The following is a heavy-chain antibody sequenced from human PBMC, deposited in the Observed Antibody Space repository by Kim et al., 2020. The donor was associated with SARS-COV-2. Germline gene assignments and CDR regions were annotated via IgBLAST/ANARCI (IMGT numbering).Heavy chain of an antibody. Sequence: SETLSLTCAVYGGSFSGYYWSWIRQPPGKGLEWIGEINHSGSTNYNPSLKSRVTISVDTSKNQFSLKLSSVTAADTAVYYCARGTRQWLSRHHNYYMDV. V-gene: IGHV4-34*01. D-gene: IGHD6-19*01. CDR2: INHSGST. CDR3: ARGTRQWLSRHHNYYMDV. CDR1: GGSFSGYY. J-gene: IGHJ6*03.